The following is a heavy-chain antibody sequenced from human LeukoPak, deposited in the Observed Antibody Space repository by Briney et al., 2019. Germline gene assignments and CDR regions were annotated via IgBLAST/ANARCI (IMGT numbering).Heavy chain of an antibody. Sequence: SETLSLTCTVSGGSISSSSYYWSWIRQPPGKGLERLGSIFHSGSTYYSPSFKSRVTISADTSKNQFSLRLPSVTAADTAVYYRAGWSSGSSAYDIWGHGTMVTVSS. CDR2: IFHSGST. D-gene: IGHD1-14*01. CDR3: AGWSSGSSAYDI. CDR1: GGSISSSSYY. V-gene: IGHV4-39*01. J-gene: IGHJ3*02.